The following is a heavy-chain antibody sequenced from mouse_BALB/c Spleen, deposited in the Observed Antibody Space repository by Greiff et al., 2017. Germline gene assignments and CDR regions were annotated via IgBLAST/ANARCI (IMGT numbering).Heavy chain of an antibody. CDR3: ARCDGSTNYFDD. Sequence: VQLQQSGPGLVRPGVSVKISCKGSGYTFTDYAMHWVKQSHAKSLEWIGVISTCYGNTNYNQKFKGKGTMTVDKSSSTAYMELARLTSEDSAIYYSARCDGSTNYFDDWGEGTTLTVSS. CDR2: ISTCYGNT. D-gene: IGHD1-1*01. J-gene: IGHJ2*01. CDR1: GYTFTDYA. V-gene: IGHV1-67*01.